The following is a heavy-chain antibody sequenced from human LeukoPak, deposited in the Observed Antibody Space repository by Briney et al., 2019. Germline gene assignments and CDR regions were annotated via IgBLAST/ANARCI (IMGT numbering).Heavy chain of an antibody. CDR1: GFTFSSYA. CDR3: ARLWSSGWSIDY. V-gene: IGHV3-30-3*01. Sequence: GGSLRLSCAASGFTFSSYAMHWVRQAPGKGLEWVEVISYDGSNKYYADSVKGRFTISRDNSKNTLYLQMNSLRAEDTAVYYCARLWSSGWSIDYWGQGTLVTVSS. J-gene: IGHJ4*02. D-gene: IGHD6-19*01. CDR2: ISYDGSNK.